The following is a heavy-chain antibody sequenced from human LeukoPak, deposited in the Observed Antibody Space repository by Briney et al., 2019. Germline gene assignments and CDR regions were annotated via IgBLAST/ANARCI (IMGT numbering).Heavy chain of an antibody. CDR3: AKGLDTSIFRWFDP. V-gene: IGHV3-43*02. CDR1: GFTFDDYA. J-gene: IGHJ5*02. CDR2: ISGDGSGT. Sequence: SGGSLRLSCAASGFTFDDYAMHWVRQAPGKGLEWVSLISGDGSGTDYADSVKGRFTISRDNSKNSLYLQMNSLRPEDTALYYCAKGLDTSIFRWFDPWGQGTLVTVSS. D-gene: IGHD5-18*01.